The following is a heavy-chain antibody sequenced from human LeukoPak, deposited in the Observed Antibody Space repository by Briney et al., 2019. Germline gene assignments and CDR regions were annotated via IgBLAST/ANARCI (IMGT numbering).Heavy chain of an antibody. CDR3: ARNTVDFWSGWSDYYYGMDV. CDR2: ISSSGSTK. CDR1: GFTFSSYE. V-gene: IGHV3-48*03. Sequence: PGGSLRLSCAASGFTFSSYEMNWVRQAPGKGLEWVSYISSSGSTKHYADSVKGRFTISRDNAKNSLYLQMNSLRAEDTAVYYCARNTVDFWSGWSDYYYGMDVWGQGTTVTVSS. D-gene: IGHD3-3*01. J-gene: IGHJ6*02.